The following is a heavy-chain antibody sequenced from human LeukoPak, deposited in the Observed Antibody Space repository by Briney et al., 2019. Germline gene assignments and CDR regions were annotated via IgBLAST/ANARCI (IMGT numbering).Heavy chain of an antibody. V-gene: IGHV3-30-3*01. Sequence: PGGSLRLSCAASGFTFSRYAMHWVRQAPGKGLEWVALISYDGNNKYYADSVKGRLTISRDNSKNTLYLQMNSLRAEDTAVYYCARDYCSGGSCYSDAFDIWGLGTMVTVSS. CDR1: GFTFSRYA. J-gene: IGHJ3*02. CDR2: ISYDGNNK. D-gene: IGHD2-15*01. CDR3: ARDYCSGGSCYSDAFDI.